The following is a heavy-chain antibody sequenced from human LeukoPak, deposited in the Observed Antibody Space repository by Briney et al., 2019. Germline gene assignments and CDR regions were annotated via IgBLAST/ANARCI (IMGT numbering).Heavy chain of an antibody. CDR1: GDSIIGYY. V-gene: IGHV4-39*07. D-gene: IGHD5-12*01. J-gene: IGHJ4*02. Sequence: SETLSLTCSVSGDSIIGYYWGWIRQPPGKGLEWIGNIYYTGNTYYNSSLKSRVTMSVDTPKNQFSLKLSSVTAADTAVYYCARGRIDFGYDSRLDYWGQGTLVTVSS. CDR2: IYYTGNT. CDR3: ARGRIDFGYDSRLDY.